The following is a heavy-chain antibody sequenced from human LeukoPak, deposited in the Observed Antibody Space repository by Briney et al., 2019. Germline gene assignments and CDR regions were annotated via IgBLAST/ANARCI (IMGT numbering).Heavy chain of an antibody. CDR3: AQYDSSGYHYDY. CDR1: GGSISSGGYY. V-gene: IGHV4-31*03. D-gene: IGHD3-22*01. J-gene: IGHJ4*02. Sequence: SQTLSLTCTVSGGSISSGGYYWSWIRQHPGRGLEWIGYIYYSGSTYYNPSLKSRVTISVDTSKNQFSLKLSSVTAADTAVYYCAQYDSSGYHYDYWGQGTLVTVSS. CDR2: IYYSGST.